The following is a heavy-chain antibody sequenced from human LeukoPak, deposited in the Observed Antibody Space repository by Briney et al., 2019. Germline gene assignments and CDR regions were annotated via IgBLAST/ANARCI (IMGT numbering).Heavy chain of an antibody. V-gene: IGHV3-7*03. D-gene: IGHD3-9*01. Sequence: GGSLRLSCAVSGFPFSTFWMSWVRQAPGKGLEWVANINQDGSEKYYVDSVRGRFAISRDNSKNTLYLQMNSLRAEDTAVYYCAKRRYFDGYWGQGTLVTVSS. CDR2: INQDGSEK. J-gene: IGHJ4*02. CDR3: AKRRYFDGY. CDR1: GFPFSTFW.